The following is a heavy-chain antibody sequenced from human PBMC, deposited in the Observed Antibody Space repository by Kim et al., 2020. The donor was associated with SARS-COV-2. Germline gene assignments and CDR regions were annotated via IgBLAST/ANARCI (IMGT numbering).Heavy chain of an antibody. V-gene: IGHV4-31*03. CDR1: GGSISSGGYY. Sequence: SETLSLTCTVSGGSISSGGYYWSWIRQHPGKGLEWIGYIYYSGSTYYNPSLKSRVTISVDTSKNQFSLKLSSVTAAGTAVYYCARKSHSYYDSSGFGLWGQGTLVTVSS. J-gene: IGHJ4*02. D-gene: IGHD3-22*01. CDR2: IYYSGST. CDR3: ARKSHSYYDSSGFGL.